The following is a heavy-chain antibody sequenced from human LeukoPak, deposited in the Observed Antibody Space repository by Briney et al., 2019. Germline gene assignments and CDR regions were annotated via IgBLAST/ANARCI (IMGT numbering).Heavy chain of an antibody. D-gene: IGHD6-13*01. CDR1: GFTFSSYA. V-gene: IGHV3-23*01. CDR3: ARGPLIAAAGTS. Sequence: GGSLRLSCAASGFTFSSYAMSWVRQAPGKGLEWVSAISGSGGSTYYADSVKGRFTISRDNSKNSLYLQMNSLRADDTAVYYCARGPLIAAAGTSWGQGTLVTVSS. CDR2: ISGSGGST. J-gene: IGHJ4*02.